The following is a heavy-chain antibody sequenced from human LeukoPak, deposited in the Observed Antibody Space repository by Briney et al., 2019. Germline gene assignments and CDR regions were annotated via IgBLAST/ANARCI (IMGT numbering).Heavy chain of an antibody. D-gene: IGHD3-10*01. CDR3: ARDFGEGAFDI. CDR1: GGSISSGGYS. V-gene: IGHV4-30-2*01. Sequence: PSETLSLTCTVSGGSISSGGYSWSWIRQPPGKGLEWIGYIYHSGSTYYNPSLKSRVTISVDRSKNQFSLKLSSVTAADTAVYYCARDFGEGAFDIWGQGTMVTVSS. J-gene: IGHJ3*02. CDR2: IYHSGST.